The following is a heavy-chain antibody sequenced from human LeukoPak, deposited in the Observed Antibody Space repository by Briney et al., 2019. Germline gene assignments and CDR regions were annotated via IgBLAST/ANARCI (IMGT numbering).Heavy chain of an antibody. CDR2: INGKSDYT. CDR1: GFIFSDYY. Sequence: GGSLRLSCAASGFIFSDYYMSWIRQAPGKGLEWVSYINGKSDYTNYADSVRGRFTISRDNAKNSLYLQVNSLRTEDTAVYYCARALAGSSHDYWGQGTLVTVSS. J-gene: IGHJ4*02. CDR3: ARALAGSSHDY. D-gene: IGHD3-10*01. V-gene: IGHV3-11*05.